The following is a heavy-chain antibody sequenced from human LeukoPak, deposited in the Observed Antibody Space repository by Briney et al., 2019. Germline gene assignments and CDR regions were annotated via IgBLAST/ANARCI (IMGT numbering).Heavy chain of an antibody. CDR1: GFTFSNAW. CDR3: TTEYTFGADFFDY. Sequence: PGGSLRLSRAASGFTFSNAWMSWVRQAPEKGLEWVGHIKSESDGGTADSAAPVKGRFTISRDDSKNTLYLQMNSLKTEDTAVYYCTTEYTFGADFFDYWGQGTLVTVSS. V-gene: IGHV3-15*01. D-gene: IGHD5-18*01. CDR2: IKSESDGGTA. J-gene: IGHJ4*02.